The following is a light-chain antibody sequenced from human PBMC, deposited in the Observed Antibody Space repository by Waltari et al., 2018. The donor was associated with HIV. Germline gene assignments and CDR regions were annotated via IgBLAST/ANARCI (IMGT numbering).Light chain of an antibody. V-gene: IGLV6-57*03. CDR3: QSYDSTNPCI. J-gene: IGLJ1*01. CDR2: EDN. Sequence: NFILTQPHSVSAPPGETATISRALIGGGFASDSVQCHQQRPGRAPNTVMYEDNQRPARVPDRFSGSIDSSSNSASLTIYDLKTEDDADYYCQSYDSTNPCIFGTGTSVTVL. CDR1: GGGFASDS.